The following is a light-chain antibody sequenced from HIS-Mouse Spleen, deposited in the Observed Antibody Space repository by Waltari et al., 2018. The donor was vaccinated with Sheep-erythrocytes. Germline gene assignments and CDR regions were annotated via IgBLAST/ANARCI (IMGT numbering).Light chain of an antibody. Sequence: QSALTQPRSVSGSPGQSVTISCPGTSRDVGGYNYVSWYQQHPGKAPKLMIYDVSKRPSGVPDRFSGSKSGNTASLTISGLQAEDDADYYCCSYAGSYNHVFATGTKVTVL. CDR1: SRDVGGYNY. CDR3: CSYAGSYNHV. J-gene: IGLJ1*01. CDR2: DVS. V-gene: IGLV2-11*01.